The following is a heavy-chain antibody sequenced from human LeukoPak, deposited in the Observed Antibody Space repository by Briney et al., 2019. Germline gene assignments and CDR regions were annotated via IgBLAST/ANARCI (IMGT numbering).Heavy chain of an antibody. CDR3: AKVGGGATRVDY. Sequence: GRSLRLSCAASGLTFSSYGMHWVRQAPGKGLEWVAVISYDGSNKYYADSVKGRFTISRDNSKNTLYLQMNSLRAEDTAVYYCAKVGGGATRVDYWGQGTLVTVSS. CDR2: ISYDGSNK. CDR1: GLTFSSYG. D-gene: IGHD1-26*01. J-gene: IGHJ4*02. V-gene: IGHV3-30*18.